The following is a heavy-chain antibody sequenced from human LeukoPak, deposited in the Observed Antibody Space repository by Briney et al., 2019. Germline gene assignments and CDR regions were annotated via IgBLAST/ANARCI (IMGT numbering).Heavy chain of an antibody. CDR2: INPNSGGT. Sequence: VKVSCKASGYTFTGYYMHWVRQAPGQGLEWMGWINPNSGGTNYAQKFQGRVTMTRDTSISTAYMELSRLRSDDTAVYYCARDPGWLQFYLVYWGQGTLVTVSS. CDR3: ARDPGWLQFYLVY. D-gene: IGHD5-24*01. V-gene: IGHV1-2*02. CDR1: GYTFTGYY. J-gene: IGHJ4*02.